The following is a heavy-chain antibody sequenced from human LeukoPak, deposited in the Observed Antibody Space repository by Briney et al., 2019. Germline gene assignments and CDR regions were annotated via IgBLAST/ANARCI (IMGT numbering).Heavy chain of an antibody. Sequence: GGSLRLSCTASEFTVSRNYMLWVRQAPGKGLEWVSLIFSNGDTHYADSVKGRFTISRHTSKNTMSLQMNSLRVEDTAMYYCTRDQMNYWGQGTLVTVSS. CDR3: TRDQMNY. J-gene: IGHJ4*02. CDR1: EFTVSRNY. V-gene: IGHV3-53*01. D-gene: IGHD5-24*01. CDR2: IFSNGDT.